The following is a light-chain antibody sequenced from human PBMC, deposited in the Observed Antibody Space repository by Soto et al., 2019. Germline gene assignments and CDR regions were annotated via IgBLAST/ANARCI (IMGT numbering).Light chain of an antibody. V-gene: IGKV1-39*01. CDR2: GAS. Sequence: DIQMTQSPSSLSASVGDRITITCRASQSIKIYLNWYQQKPGKAPKLLISGASNLQGGAPSRFSGSGSGIDFTLTISSLQPDDFAVYYCQQSYNTPWTFGQGTKVEI. J-gene: IGKJ1*01. CDR3: QQSYNTPWT. CDR1: QSIKIY.